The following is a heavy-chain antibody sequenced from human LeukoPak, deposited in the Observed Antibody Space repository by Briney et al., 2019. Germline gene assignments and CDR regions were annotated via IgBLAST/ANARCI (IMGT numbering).Heavy chain of an antibody. J-gene: IGHJ2*01. CDR3: ARHKEDFHDSSGPNFWYFDL. CDR2: IYYSGST. Sequence: SEALSLTCTVSGDSIKSDSYYWGWIRQPPGKGLEWIGTIYYSGSTYYNPSLKSRVTISVDTSKNQFSVKLSSVTAADTALYYCARHKEDFHDSSGPNFWYFDLWGRGTLVTVS. CDR1: GDSIKSDSYY. D-gene: IGHD3-22*01. V-gene: IGHV4-39*01.